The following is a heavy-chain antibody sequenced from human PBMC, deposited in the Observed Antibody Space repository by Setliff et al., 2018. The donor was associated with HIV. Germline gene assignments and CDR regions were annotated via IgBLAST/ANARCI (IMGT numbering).Heavy chain of an antibody. Sequence: LRLSCAASEFTFSNYAMHWVRQAPVKGLEWVAVISYDGSDKYYADSVKGRFTISRDNSKNTVYLQMNSLRAEDTAVYYCATLSSNWHLDYWGQGTLVTVSS. CDR1: EFTFSNYA. CDR2: ISYDGSDK. CDR3: ATLSSNWHLDY. V-gene: IGHV3-30*04. D-gene: IGHD6-13*01. J-gene: IGHJ4*02.